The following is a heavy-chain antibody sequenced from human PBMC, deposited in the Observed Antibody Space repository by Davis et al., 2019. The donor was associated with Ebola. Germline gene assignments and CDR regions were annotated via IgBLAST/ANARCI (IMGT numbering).Heavy chain of an antibody. CDR2: INHSGST. CDR3: ARGSARRYSSSPEFDY. J-gene: IGHJ4*02. D-gene: IGHD6-6*01. V-gene: IGHV4-34*01. Sequence: SETLSLTCAVYGGSFSGYYWSWIRQSPGKGLEWIGEINHSGSTNYNLSLKSRVTMSVDTSKNQFSLKLNSVTAADTAIYYCARGSARRYSSSPEFDYWGQGTLVTVSS. CDR1: GGSFSGYY.